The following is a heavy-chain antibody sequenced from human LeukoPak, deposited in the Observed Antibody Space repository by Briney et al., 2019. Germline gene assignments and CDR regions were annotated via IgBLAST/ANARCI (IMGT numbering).Heavy chain of an antibody. CDR1: GGTFSSYA. D-gene: IGHD3-9*01. CDR3: AKPRILTGYYSFDY. J-gene: IGHJ4*02. V-gene: IGHV1-18*01. CDR2: ISAYNGNT. Sequence: ASVKVSCKASGGTFSSYAISWVRQAPGQGLEWMGWISAYNGNTNYAQKLQGRVTMTTDTSTSTAYMELRSLRSDDTAVYYCAKPRILTGYYSFDYWGQGTLVTVSS.